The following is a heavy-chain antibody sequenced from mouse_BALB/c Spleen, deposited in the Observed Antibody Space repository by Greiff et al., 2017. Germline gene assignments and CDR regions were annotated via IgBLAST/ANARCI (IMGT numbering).Heavy chain of an antibody. CDR3: ARARSAMDY. V-gene: IGHV14-3*02. J-gene: IGHJ4*01. Sequence: VHVKQSGAELVKPGASVKLSCTASGFNIKDTYMHWVKQRPEQGLEWIGRIDPANGNTKYDPKFQGKATITADTSSNTAYLQLSSLTSEDTAVYYCARARSAMDYWGQGTSVTVSS. CDR2: IDPANGNT. CDR1: GFNIKDTY. D-gene: IGHD3-3*01.